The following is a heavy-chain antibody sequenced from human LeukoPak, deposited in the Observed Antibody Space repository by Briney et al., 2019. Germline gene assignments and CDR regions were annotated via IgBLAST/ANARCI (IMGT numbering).Heavy chain of an antibody. Sequence: ASVKVSCKASGGTFSSYAISWVRQAPGQGLEWMGRIIPIFGTANYAQKFQDRVTINTDESTSTAYVALSSLRSGDTAVYYCARVVTDSSGYYFGYFDYWGQGTLVTVSS. CDR3: ARVVTDSSGYYFGYFDY. V-gene: IGHV1-69*05. D-gene: IGHD3-22*01. CDR2: IIPIFGTA. CDR1: GGTFSSYA. J-gene: IGHJ4*02.